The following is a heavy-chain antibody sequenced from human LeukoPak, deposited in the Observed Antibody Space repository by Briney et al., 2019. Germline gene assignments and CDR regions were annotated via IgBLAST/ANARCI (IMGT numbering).Heavy chain of an antibody. D-gene: IGHD6-13*01. V-gene: IGHV4-59*01. CDR1: GCSISSYY. CDR3: AREVAAAGASYHFDY. J-gene: IGHJ4*02. Sequence: SETLSLTCTVSGCSISSYYWIWLRQPQGKGLEWIVYIYYSGSTNYNPSLKSRVTISVDTSKNQFSLKLSSVTAADTAVYHCAREVAAAGASYHFDYWGQGTLVTVSS. CDR2: IYYSGST.